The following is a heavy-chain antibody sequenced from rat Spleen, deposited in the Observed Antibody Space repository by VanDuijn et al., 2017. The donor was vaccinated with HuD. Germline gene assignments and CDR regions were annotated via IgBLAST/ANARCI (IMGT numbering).Heavy chain of an antibody. Sequence: EVQLVESGGGLVRPGRSLKLSCAASGFTFSNSGMHWIRQAPTKGLEWVASISPSGGSTYYPDSVKGRFTISRDNAQNTLYLQMNSLRSEDTATYYCTREVFGYSVMDVWGQGASVTVSS. CDR1: GFTFSNSG. CDR2: ISPSGGST. D-gene: IGHD1-11*01. J-gene: IGHJ4*01. CDR3: TREVFGYSVMDV. V-gene: IGHV5-19*01.